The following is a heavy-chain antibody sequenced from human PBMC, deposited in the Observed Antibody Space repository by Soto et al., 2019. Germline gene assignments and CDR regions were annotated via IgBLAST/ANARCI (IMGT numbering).Heavy chain of an antibody. J-gene: IGHJ4*02. CDR3: ARHMFDSRGYDVNDY. CDR2: IFHTGST. D-gene: IGHD5-12*01. CDR1: GGSISTFEYY. V-gene: IGHV4-30-4*01. Sequence: QVQLQESGPGLVKPSQTLSLTCTVSGGSISTFEYYWSWIRQPPGKGLEWIGYIFHTGSTPYNPSLKSRLSISLDTSKNQFSLKLTSVNAADTAVYFCARHMFDSRGYDVNDYWGQGTLVTVSS.